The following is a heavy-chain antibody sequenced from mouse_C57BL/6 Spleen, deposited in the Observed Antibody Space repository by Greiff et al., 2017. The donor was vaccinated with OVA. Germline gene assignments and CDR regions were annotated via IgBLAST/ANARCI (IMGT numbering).Heavy chain of an antibody. CDR1: GYSFTSYY. CDR2: IYPGSGNT. D-gene: IGHD1-1*01. Sequence: VQLQQSGPELVKPGASVKISCKASGYSFTSYYIPWVKQRPGQGLEWIGWIYPGSGNTTYNEKFKGKATLTADTSSSTAYMQLSSLTAEDSAVYYCARETTVAPLDYWGQGTTLTVSS. J-gene: IGHJ2*01. CDR3: ARETTVAPLDY. V-gene: IGHV1-66*01.